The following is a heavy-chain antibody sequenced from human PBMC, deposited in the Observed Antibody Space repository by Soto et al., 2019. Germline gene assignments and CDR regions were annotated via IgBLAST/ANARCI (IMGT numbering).Heavy chain of an antibody. D-gene: IGHD5-12*01. CDR1: GYTFTGYY. J-gene: IGHJ4*02. V-gene: IGHV1-2*04. CDR3: ARAGGDSYPLFDY. CDR2: INPNSGGT. Sequence: ASVKVSCKASGYTFTGYYMHWVRQAPGQGLEWMGWINPNSGGTNYAQKFQGWVTMTRDTSISTAYMELSRLRSDDTAVYYCARAGGDSYPLFDYWGQGTLVTVSS.